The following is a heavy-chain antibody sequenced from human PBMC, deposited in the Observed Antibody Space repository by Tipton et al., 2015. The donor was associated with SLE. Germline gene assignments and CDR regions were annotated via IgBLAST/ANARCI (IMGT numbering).Heavy chain of an antibody. CDR1: GDSISSRSYH. Sequence: TLSLTCTVSGDSISSRSYHWGWIRQPPGKGLEWFGSIFYSGSPSYNPSLQSRVTISVDTSKNQFSLKLNSVTASDTAVYYCARQAASFDYWGQGTLVTVSS. D-gene: IGHD6-25*01. CDR3: ARQAASFDY. V-gene: IGHV4-39*01. CDR2: IFYSGSP. J-gene: IGHJ4*02.